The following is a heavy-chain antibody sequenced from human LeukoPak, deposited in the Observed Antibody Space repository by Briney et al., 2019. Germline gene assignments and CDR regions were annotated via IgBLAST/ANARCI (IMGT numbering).Heavy chain of an antibody. D-gene: IGHD4-17*01. CDR2: IYYSGTT. V-gene: IGHV4-59*01. CDR1: GGSISHYY. CDR3: AREDPQTTVPEGMDV. J-gene: IGHJ6*02. Sequence: SETLSLTCTASGGSISHYYWSWIRQSPGKGLEWIGYIYYSGTTNYNPSLKSRVAISVDTSRNQFSLQLRSVTAADTAVYYCAREDPQTTVPEGMDVWGQGTTVIVSS.